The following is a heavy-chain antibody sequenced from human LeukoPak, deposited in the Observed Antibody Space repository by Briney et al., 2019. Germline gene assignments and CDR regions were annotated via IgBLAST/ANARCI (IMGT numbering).Heavy chain of an antibody. D-gene: IGHD3-10*01. V-gene: IGHV3-30*18. CDR2: ISSDGSNK. Sequence: QPGRSLRLSCAVSGFIFNNYDMHWVRQAPGKGLEWVAVISSDGSNKYYADSVKGRFTVSRDNSKNTLYVQMNSLRAEDTAVYYCAKALRTSMVRGVIMPGSVDYWGQGTLVTVSS. CDR3: AKALRTSMVRGVIMPGSVDY. CDR1: GFIFNNYD. J-gene: IGHJ4*02.